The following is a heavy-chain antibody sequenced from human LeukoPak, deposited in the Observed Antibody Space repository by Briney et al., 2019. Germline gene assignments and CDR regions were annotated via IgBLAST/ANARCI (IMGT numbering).Heavy chain of an antibody. V-gene: IGHV1-18*01. CDR3: ASRHYYYDSSGYHDGGFDY. D-gene: IGHD3-22*01. CDR1: GYTFTSYG. J-gene: IGHJ4*02. CDR2: ISAYNGNT. Sequence: GASVKVSCKASGYTFTSYGISWVRQAPGQGLEWMGWISAYNGNTNYAQKLQGRVTMTEDTSTDTAYMELSSLRSEDTAVYYCASRHYYYDSSGYHDGGFDYWGQGTLVTVSS.